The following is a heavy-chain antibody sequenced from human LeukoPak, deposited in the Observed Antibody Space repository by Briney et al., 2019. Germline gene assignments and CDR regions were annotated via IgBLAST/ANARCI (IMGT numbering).Heavy chain of an antibody. V-gene: IGHV4-4*08. CDR2: IYASGRA. D-gene: IGHD5-24*01. Sequence: SETLSLTCTVSGGSISSYYWGWIRQPPGKGLEWIGHIYASGRADYSPSLKSRVTISVDTSKNQFSLKLSSVTAADTAVYYCARHRGQAEAPFDYWGQGTLVTVSS. J-gene: IGHJ4*02. CDR3: ARHRGQAEAPFDY. CDR1: GGSISSYY.